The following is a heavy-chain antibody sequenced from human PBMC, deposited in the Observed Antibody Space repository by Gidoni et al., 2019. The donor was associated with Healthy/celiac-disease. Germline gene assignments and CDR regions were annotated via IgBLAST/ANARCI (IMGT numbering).Heavy chain of an antibody. CDR2: IKRKTDGGTT. CDR3: TTVLYYYGSGSSRRFDY. J-gene: IGHJ4*02. V-gene: IGHV3-15*07. Sequence: EVQLVESGGGLVKPGGSLRLSCAASGFTFSNAWMNWVRQAPGKGLEWVGRIKRKTDGGTTDYAAPVKGRFTISRDDSKNTLYLQMNSLKTEDTAVYYCTTVLYYYGSGSSRRFDYWGQGTLVTVSS. CDR1: GFTFSNAW. D-gene: IGHD3-10*01.